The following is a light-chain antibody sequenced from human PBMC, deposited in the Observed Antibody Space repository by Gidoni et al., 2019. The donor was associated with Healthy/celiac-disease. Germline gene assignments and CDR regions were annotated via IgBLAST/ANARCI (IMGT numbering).Light chain of an antibody. V-gene: IGKV3-20*01. CDR2: GSS. CDR3: QQYGSSPPVT. Sequence: EFVLTQSPGTLSLPPGESATLSCRASQSVSSSYLAWYQQKPGQAPRPLIYGSSSKATGIPDRFSGSGSGTDFTLTISRLEPEDFAVYYCQQYGSSPPVTFGGGTKVEIK. CDR1: QSVSSSY. J-gene: IGKJ4*01.